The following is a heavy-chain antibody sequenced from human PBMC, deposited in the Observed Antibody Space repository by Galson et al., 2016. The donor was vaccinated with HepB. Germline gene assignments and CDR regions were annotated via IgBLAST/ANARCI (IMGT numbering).Heavy chain of an antibody. CDR2: IYPSDSDT. D-gene: IGHD3-22*01. CDR1: GYSFSSYW. CDR3: ARVYDTGGYRCYFDY. Sequence: QSGAEVKKPGESLRISCKASGYSFSSYWIGWVRQMPGKGLEWMGIIYPSDSDTRYSPSFQGQVTISADKSITTAYLQWSSLKASETATYYCARVYDTGGYRCYFDYWGQGTLVTVSS. V-gene: IGHV5-51*01. J-gene: IGHJ4*02.